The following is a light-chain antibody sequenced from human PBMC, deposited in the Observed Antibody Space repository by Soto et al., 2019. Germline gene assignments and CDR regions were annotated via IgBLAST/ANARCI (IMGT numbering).Light chain of an antibody. J-gene: IGLJ1*01. V-gene: IGLV2-11*01. Sequence: QSALTQPRSVSGSPGQSVTISCSGSTSDVGGYDYVSWYQQHPGKVPKLLIYDVSKRPAGVPDRFSGSRSGNTASLTISGLQAEDEADYYCYSYAGTYTSLFESGTKVTVL. CDR2: DVS. CDR3: YSYAGTYTSL. CDR1: TSDVGGYDY.